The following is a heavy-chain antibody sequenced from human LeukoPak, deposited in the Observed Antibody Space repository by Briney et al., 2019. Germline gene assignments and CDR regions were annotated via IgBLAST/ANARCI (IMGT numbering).Heavy chain of an antibody. CDR3: AKDRSGSYLWSN. CDR2: INSDGSST. Sequence: GGSLRLSCAASGFTFSSYWMHWVRQAPGKGLVWVSRINSDGSSTSYADSVKGRFTISRDNSKNTLYLQMNSLRAEDTAVYYCAKDRSGSYLWSNWGQGTLVTVSS. J-gene: IGHJ4*02. CDR1: GFTFSSYW. D-gene: IGHD1-26*01. V-gene: IGHV3-74*01.